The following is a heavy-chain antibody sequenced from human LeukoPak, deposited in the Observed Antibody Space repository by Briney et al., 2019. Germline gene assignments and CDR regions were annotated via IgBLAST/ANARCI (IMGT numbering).Heavy chain of an antibody. J-gene: IGHJ5*02. CDR1: GYSFTSYW. CDR3: VRRLVPGGSGTSKGFDP. Sequence: GESLKISCKGSGYSFTSYWIGWVRRMHGKGLEWMGIIYPGDSDTRYSPSFQGQVTISVDKSIDTAYLQWSSLKASDAAMYYCVRRLVPGGSGTSKGFDPWGQGTQVTVSS. CDR2: IYPGDSDT. V-gene: IGHV5-51*01. D-gene: IGHD3-10*01.